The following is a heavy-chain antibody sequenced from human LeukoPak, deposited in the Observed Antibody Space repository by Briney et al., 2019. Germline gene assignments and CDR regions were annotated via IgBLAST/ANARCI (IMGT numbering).Heavy chain of an antibody. CDR3: AREDYNPPRAMDV. Sequence: GGSLRLSCAASGFTFGSFQMNWVRQAPGKGLEWVSYISDTGTTIYYADSVRGRFTISRDNPKNSLYLQMNSLRDEDTAVYYCAREDYNPPRAMDVWGQGTTVTVSS. D-gene: IGHD3-10*01. V-gene: IGHV3-48*03. CDR2: ISDTGTTI. J-gene: IGHJ6*02. CDR1: GFTFGSFQ.